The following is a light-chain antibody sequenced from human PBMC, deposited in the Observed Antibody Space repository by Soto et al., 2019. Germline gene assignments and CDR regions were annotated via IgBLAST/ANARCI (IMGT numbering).Light chain of an antibody. J-gene: IGKJ2*01. V-gene: IGKV1-39*01. CDR1: QSISRY. Sequence: DIQMTQSPSSLSASVGDRVTITCRASQSISRYLNWYQQKPGKAPKLLISAASILQSGVPSRFSGSGSGTDFTLTISSLQPEDFATYYCQQSYSTPRATFGQGTKLEIK. CDR3: QQSYSTPRAT. CDR2: AAS.